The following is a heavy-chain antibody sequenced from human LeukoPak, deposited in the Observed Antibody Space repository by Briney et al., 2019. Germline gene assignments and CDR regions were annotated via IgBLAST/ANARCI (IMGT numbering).Heavy chain of an antibody. J-gene: IGHJ2*01. CDR2: ISGSGGST. CDR1: GFTFSSYA. Sequence: PGGSLRLSCAASGFTFSSYAMSWVRQAPGKGLEWVSAISGSGGSTYYADSVKGRFTISRDNAKSSLYLQMNSLRAEDTAVYYCAKGYIIAGRQWYLDLWGRGTLVGVSS. V-gene: IGHV3-23*01. D-gene: IGHD6-13*01. CDR3: AKGYIIAGRQWYLDL.